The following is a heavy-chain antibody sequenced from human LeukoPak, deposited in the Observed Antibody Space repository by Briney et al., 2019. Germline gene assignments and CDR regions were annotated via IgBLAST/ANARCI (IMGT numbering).Heavy chain of an antibody. Sequence: PGWSLRLSCAASGFGFSNYAMHWVRHAPGKGLEWVAVISDDGTIKYYTDSVKGRFTISRDNSKNTVSLQMSSLRAEDSAVYYWARSGRGWDKYDCWGQGTLVTVSS. CDR1: GFGFSNYA. V-gene: IGHV3-30*10. D-gene: IGHD6-19*01. CDR3: ARSGRGWDKYDC. J-gene: IGHJ4*02. CDR2: ISDDGTIK.